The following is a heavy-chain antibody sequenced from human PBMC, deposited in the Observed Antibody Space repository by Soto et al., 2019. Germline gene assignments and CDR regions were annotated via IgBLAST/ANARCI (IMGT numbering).Heavy chain of an antibody. J-gene: IGHJ4*02. CDR2: ISAYTGNT. D-gene: IGHD3-22*01. CDR1: GNIFTNHG. CDR3: ASADNFDSRGLDPYYFDY. V-gene: IGHV1-18*04. Sequence: ASVKVSCKASGNIFTNHGITWVRQAPGQGLEWMGWISAYTGNTNYAQKLQGRVTMTIDTSTSTAYMELRRLVSDDTAMYYCASADNFDSRGLDPYYFDYWGQGTLVTVSS.